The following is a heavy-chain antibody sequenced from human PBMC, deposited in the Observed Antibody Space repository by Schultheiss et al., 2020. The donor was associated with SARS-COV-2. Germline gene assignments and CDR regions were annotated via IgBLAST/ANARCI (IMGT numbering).Heavy chain of an antibody. CDR1: GGSFSGYY. CDR2: INHSGST. V-gene: IGHV4-34*01. CDR3: ARGFLEWYPNWFDP. D-gene: IGHD3-3*01. J-gene: IGHJ5*02. Sequence: SETLSLTCAVYGGSFSGYYWSWIRQPPGKGLEWIGEINHSGSTNYNPSLKSRVTISVDTSKNQFSLKLSSVTAADTALYYCARGFLEWYPNWFDPWGQGTLVTVSS.